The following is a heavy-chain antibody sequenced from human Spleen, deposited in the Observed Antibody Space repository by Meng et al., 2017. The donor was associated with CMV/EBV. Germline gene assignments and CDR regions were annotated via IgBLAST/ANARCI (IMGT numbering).Heavy chain of an antibody. CDR3: ARGGVSRGYSGCLYY. V-gene: IGHV1-69*16. Sequence: SVKVSCKASGGTFSSYTISWVRQAPGQGLEWMGRIIPILGIANYAQKFQGRVTITTDESTSTAYMELSSLRSEDTAVYYCARGGVSRGYSGCLYYWGQGTLVTVSS. D-gene: IGHD5-12*01. J-gene: IGHJ4*02. CDR1: GGTFSSYT. CDR2: IIPILGIA.